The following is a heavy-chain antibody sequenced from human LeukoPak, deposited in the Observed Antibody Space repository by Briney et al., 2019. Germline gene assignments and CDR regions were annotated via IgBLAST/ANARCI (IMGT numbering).Heavy chain of an antibody. CDR2: INHSGST. V-gene: IGHV4-30-2*01. CDR1: GGSISSGGYY. CDR3: ARGYSSSWYVNY. D-gene: IGHD6-13*01. J-gene: IGHJ4*02. Sequence: PSQTLSLTCTVSGGSISSGGYYWSWIRQPPGKGLEWIGEINHSGSTNYNPSLKSRVTISVDTSKNQFSLKLSSVTAADTAVYYCARGYSSSWYVNYWGQGTLVTVSS.